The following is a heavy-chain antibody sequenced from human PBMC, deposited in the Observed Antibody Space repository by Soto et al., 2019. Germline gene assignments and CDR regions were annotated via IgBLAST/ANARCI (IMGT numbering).Heavy chain of an antibody. D-gene: IGHD6-6*01. CDR3: ARAGIAARPAAFDI. CDR1: GGSISSGDYY. CDR2: IYYSGST. V-gene: IGHV4-30-4*01. J-gene: IGHJ3*02. Sequence: SETLSLTCTVSGGSISSGDYYWSWIRQPPGKGLEWIGYIYYSGSTYYNPSLKSRVTISVDTSKNQFSLKLSSVTAADTAVYYCARAGIAARPAAFDIWGQGTMVTV.